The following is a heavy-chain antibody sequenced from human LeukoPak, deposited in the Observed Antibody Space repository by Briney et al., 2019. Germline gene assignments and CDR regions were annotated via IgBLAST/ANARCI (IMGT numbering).Heavy chain of an antibody. J-gene: IGHJ6*03. V-gene: IGHV3-9*01. CDR3: AKSTGTFHYYYMDV. CDR1: GFTFDDYA. CDR2: ISWNSGSI. D-gene: IGHD1-7*01. Sequence: GGSLRLSCAASGFTFDDYAMHWVRQAPGKGLEWVSGISWNSGSIGYADSVKGRFTISRDNAKNSLYLQMNSLRAEDTALYYCAKSTGTFHYYYMDVWGKGTTVTVSS.